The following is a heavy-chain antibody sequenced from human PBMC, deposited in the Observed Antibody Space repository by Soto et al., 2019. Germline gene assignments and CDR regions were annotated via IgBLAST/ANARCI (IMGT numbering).Heavy chain of an antibody. CDR3: AKDSNYYDFWSGYYINYYYYGMDV. J-gene: IGHJ6*02. CDR2: ISGSGGST. D-gene: IGHD3-3*01. Sequence: GGSLRLSCAASGFTFSSYAMSWVRQAPGKWLEWVSAISGSGGSTYYADSVKGRFTISRDNSKNTLYLQMNSLRAEDTAVYYCAKDSNYYDFWSGYYINYYYYGMDVWGQGTTVNVSS. V-gene: IGHV3-23*01. CDR1: GFTFSSYA.